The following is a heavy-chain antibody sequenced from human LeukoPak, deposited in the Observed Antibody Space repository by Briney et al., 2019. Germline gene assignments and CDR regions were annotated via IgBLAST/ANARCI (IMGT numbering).Heavy chain of an antibody. Sequence: PGGSLRLSSTASGFIFSDYWMHWVRQAPGKGLVWVSRISSDGSSTIYADSVRGRFTISRDNAKNTLYLQMNSLRAEDTAVYYCARAATIFGPLDVWGQGTTVTVSS. D-gene: IGHD3-3*01. CDR2: ISSDGSST. J-gene: IGHJ6*02. CDR3: ARAATIFGPLDV. CDR1: GFIFSDYW. V-gene: IGHV3-74*01.